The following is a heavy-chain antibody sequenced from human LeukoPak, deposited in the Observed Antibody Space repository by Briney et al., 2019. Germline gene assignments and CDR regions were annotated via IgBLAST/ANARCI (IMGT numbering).Heavy chain of an antibody. Sequence: PGGSLRLSCVASGFVFSSYGLHWVRQAPGKGLEWVAVIWYDGSNKYYADSVKGRFTISRDNSKNTLYLQMNSLRAEDTAVYYCARARWLQFWLDYWGQGTLVTVSS. V-gene: IGHV3-33*01. CDR2: IWYDGSNK. D-gene: IGHD5-24*01. CDR3: ARARWLQFWLDY. J-gene: IGHJ4*02. CDR1: GFVFSSYG.